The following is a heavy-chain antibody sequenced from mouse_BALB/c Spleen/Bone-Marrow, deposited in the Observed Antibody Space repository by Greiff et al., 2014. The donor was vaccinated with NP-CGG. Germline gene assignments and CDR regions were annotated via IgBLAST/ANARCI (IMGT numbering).Heavy chain of an antibody. J-gene: IGHJ3*01. Sequence: QVQLQQSGPELVKPGASVRISCKASGYTFTSYYIHWVKRRPGQGLEWIGWIYPGNVNTKYNEKFKGKATLTADKSSSTAYMQLSSLTSEDSAVYFCARDYGSSVFAYWGQGTLVTVSA. CDR3: ARDYGSSVFAY. V-gene: IGHV1S56*01. CDR1: GYTFTSYY. CDR2: IYPGNVNT. D-gene: IGHD1-1*01.